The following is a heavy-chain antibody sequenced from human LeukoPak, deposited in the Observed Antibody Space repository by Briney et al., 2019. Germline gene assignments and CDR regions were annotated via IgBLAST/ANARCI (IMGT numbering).Heavy chain of an antibody. V-gene: IGHV1-2*02. CDR3: ARDLTGPTSGWFDP. CDR2: INPNSGGT. CDR1: GYTFTGYY. D-gene: IGHD1-7*01. Sequence: ASVTVSCKASGYTFTGYYMHWVRQAPGQGLAWMGWINPNSGGTNYAQKFQGRVTMTRDTSISTAYMELSRLRSDDTAVYYCARDLTGPTSGWFDPWGQGTLVTVSS. J-gene: IGHJ5*02.